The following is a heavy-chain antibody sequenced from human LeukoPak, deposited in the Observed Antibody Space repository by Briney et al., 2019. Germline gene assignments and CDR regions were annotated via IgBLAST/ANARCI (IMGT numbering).Heavy chain of an antibody. CDR3: ARGRAIVVVRTAAFDI. J-gene: IGHJ3*02. D-gene: IGHD3-22*01. Sequence: SETLSLTCTVSGGSISSYYWSWIRQPPGKGLEWIGYIYYSGSTNYNPSLKSRVTISVDTSKNQFSLELSSVTAADTAVYYCARGRAIVVVRTAAFDIWGQGTMVTVSS. V-gene: IGHV4-59*01. CDR1: GGSISSYY. CDR2: IYYSGST.